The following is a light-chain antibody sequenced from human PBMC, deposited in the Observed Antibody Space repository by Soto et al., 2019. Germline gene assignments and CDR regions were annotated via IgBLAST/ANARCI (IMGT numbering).Light chain of an antibody. Sequence: QSVLTQPASVSGSPGQSITISCTGTSSDVGGYNYVSWYQQHPGKAPKLMIYDVSNRPSGVSNRFSGSKSGNTASLTISGLQAEDEADYYCTLWTTSTTMIFGGGT. V-gene: IGLV2-14*01. CDR2: DVS. CDR3: TLWTTSTTMI. J-gene: IGLJ2*01. CDR1: SSDVGGYNY.